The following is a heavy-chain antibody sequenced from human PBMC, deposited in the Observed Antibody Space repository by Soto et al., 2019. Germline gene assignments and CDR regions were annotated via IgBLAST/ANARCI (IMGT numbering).Heavy chain of an antibody. CDR2: MNPTSGNT. CDR1: GYTFTSYD. CDR3: ARERAAAGFDY. D-gene: IGHD6-13*01. J-gene: IGHJ4*02. V-gene: IGHV1-8*01. Sequence: QVQLVQSGAEVKKPGASVKVSCKASGYTFTSYDINWVRQATGQGLEWMGWMNPTSGNTGYEQEFQGRVTMTRKTSISTAYMDLSSLRSDDTAVYYCARERAAAGFDYWGQGTLVTVSS.